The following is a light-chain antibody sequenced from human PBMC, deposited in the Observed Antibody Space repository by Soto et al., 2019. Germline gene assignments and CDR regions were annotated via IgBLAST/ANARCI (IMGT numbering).Light chain of an antibody. CDR2: DDN. Sequence: SYELTQPPSVSVAPGLTASITCGGTNIGTKSVHWYQQRPGQAPVLVVFDDNDRPSGIPDRFSGSNSGNTATLTVSRVEAGDEADYFCQVWDTDSDDVVFGGGTKLTVL. J-gene: IGLJ2*01. CDR1: NIGTKS. V-gene: IGLV3-21*02. CDR3: QVWDTDSDDVV.